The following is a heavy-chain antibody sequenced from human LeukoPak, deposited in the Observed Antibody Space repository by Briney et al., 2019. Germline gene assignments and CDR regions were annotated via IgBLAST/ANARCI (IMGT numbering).Heavy chain of an antibody. V-gene: IGHV3-30*02. D-gene: IGHD1-1*01. CDR3: AKTGGTTGTTTPFDY. CDR2: IRYDGSNK. CDR1: GFTFSSYG. Sequence: GGSLRLSCAASGFTFSSYGMHWVRQAPGKGLEWVAFIRYDGSNKYYVGSVKGRFTISRDNSKNTLYLQMNSLRAEDTAVYYCAKTGGTTGTTTPFDYWGQGTLVTVSS. J-gene: IGHJ4*02.